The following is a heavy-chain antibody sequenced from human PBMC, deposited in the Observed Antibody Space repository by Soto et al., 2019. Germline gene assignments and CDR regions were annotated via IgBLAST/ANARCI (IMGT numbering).Heavy chain of an antibody. CDR2: IDPSDSYT. J-gene: IGHJ6*02. CDR1: GYSFTSYW. V-gene: IGHV5-10-1*01. Sequence: GESLKISCKGSGYSFTSYWISWVRQMPGKGLEWRGRIDPSDSYTNYSPSFQGHVTISADKSISTAYLQWSSLKASDTAMYYCARRGKTPYYDILTGHYGMDVWGQGATVTVSS. D-gene: IGHD3-9*01. CDR3: ARRGKTPYYDILTGHYGMDV.